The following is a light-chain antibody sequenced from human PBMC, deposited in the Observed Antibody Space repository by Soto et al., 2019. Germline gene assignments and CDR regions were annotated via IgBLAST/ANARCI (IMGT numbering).Light chain of an antibody. Sequence: DIHMTQSPSTLSGSLGARVTITFRASQTISSWLAWYQQKPGKAPKLLIYDASSLESGVPSRFSGSGSGTEFTLTISSLQSEDFAVYYCQQYNNWPRTFGQGTKVDIK. CDR1: QTISSW. CDR2: DAS. J-gene: IGKJ1*01. CDR3: QQYNNWPRT. V-gene: IGKV1-5*01.